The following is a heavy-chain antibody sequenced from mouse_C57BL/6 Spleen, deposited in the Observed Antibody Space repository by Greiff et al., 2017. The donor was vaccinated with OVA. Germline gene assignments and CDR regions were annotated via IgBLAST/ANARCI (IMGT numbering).Heavy chain of an antibody. V-gene: IGHV1-69*01. Sequence: VQLQQPGAELVMPGASVKLSCKASGYTFTSYWMHWVKQRPGQGLEWIGEIDPSDSYTNYNQKFKGKSTLTVDKSSSTAYMQRSSLTSEDSAVYYCASGGSSSAWFAYWGQGTLVTVSA. CDR1: GYTFTSYW. CDR2: IDPSDSYT. D-gene: IGHD1-1*01. CDR3: ASGGSSSAWFAY. J-gene: IGHJ3*01.